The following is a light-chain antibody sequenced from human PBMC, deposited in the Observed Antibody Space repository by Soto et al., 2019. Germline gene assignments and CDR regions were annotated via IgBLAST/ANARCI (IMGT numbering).Light chain of an antibody. J-gene: IGKJ4*01. Sequence: DIQMTPSPSSVSASIGDTFTITCRASQDISTLLAWYQQKPGKALKLLIYGAATLESGVPSRFCGRGSGPDFTLTISSLQPEAFATYFCQQADRFPLTFGVGTKVEIK. CDR3: QQADRFPLT. CDR1: QDISTL. CDR2: GAA. V-gene: IGKV1D-12*01.